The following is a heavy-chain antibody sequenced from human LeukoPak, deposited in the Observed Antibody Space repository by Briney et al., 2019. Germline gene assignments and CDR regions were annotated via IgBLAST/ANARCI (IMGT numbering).Heavy chain of an antibody. J-gene: IGHJ4*02. Sequence: GGSLRLSCVVSGFTLSSYSMNWVRQVPGKELEWISYITSGSGTIYADSVKGRFTISRDNAKNSVFLQMNSLRDEDTAVYYCVRAYCSTCYGYAYWGLGTLVTVSS. V-gene: IGHV3-48*02. CDR3: VRAYCSTCYGYAY. D-gene: IGHD6-13*01. CDR1: GFTLSSYS. CDR2: ITSGSGTI.